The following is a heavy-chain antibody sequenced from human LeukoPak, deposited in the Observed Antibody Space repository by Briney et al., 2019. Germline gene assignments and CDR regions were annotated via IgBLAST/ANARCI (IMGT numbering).Heavy chain of an antibody. D-gene: IGHD1-7*01. V-gene: IGHV1-2*02. CDR2: INPNSGGT. CDR1: GYTFTGYY. J-gene: IGHJ6*02. Sequence: ASVKVSCKASGYTFTGYYMHWVRQAPGQGLEWMGWINPNSGGTNYAQKFQGRVTMTRDTSISTAYMELSRLRSDGTAVYYCARDGLELGPAWFYYGMDVWGQGTTVTVSS. CDR3: ARDGLELGPAWFYYGMDV.